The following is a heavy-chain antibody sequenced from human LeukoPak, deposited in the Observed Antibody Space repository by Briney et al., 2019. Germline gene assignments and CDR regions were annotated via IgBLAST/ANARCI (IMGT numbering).Heavy chain of an antibody. CDR1: GFTVTANY. CDR2: IYPDGRT. Sequence: PGGSLRLSCAVSGFTVTANYVSWVRQAPGKGLQWVSVIYPDGRTYYADSVKGRFTISRDISRNTLLLQMNSLRPDDTAVHYCARTNPVYGDYDYWGQGTLVTVSS. D-gene: IGHD4-17*01. V-gene: IGHV3-53*01. CDR3: ARTNPVYGDYDY. J-gene: IGHJ4*02.